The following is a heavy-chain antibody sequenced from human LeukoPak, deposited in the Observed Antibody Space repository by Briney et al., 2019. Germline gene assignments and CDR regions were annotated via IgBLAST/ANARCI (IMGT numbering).Heavy chain of an antibody. Sequence: GGSLTLSCAASGFTLSSYSMNWVRQAPGKGLEWVSYICSSWSYIYYADLVKGRFTIYRDNAKHSVYLQMNSLRAEDTAVYNCARSGQVGATGSRQNDYWGRGTGVTVTA. J-gene: IGHJ4*02. D-gene: IGHD1-26*01. CDR3: ARSGQVGATGSRQNDY. CDR2: ICSSWSYI. CDR1: GFTLSSYS. V-gene: IGHV3-21*01.